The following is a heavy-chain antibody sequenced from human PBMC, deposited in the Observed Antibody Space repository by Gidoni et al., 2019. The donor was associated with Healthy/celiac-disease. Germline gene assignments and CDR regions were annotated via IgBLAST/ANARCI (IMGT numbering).Heavy chain of an antibody. J-gene: IGHJ2*01. CDR2: ILPIFGTA. D-gene: IGHD3-22*01. CDR3: ARTTYYYDSSGFWYFDL. V-gene: IGHV1-69*01. CDR1: GGTFSSYA. Sequence: QVQLVQSGAEVKKPGSSVKVSCKASGGTFSSYAISWVRQAPGQGLEWMGGILPIFGTANYAQKFQGRVTITADESTSTAYMELSSLRSEDTAVYYCARTTYYYDSSGFWYFDLWGRGTLVTVSS.